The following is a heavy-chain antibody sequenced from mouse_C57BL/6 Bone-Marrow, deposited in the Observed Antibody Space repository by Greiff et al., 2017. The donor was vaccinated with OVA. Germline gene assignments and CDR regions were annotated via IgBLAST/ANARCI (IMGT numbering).Heavy chain of an antibody. Sequence: EVKVVESEGGLVQPGSSMKLSCTASGFTFSDYYMAWVRQVPEKGLEWVANINYDGSSTYYLDSLKSRFIISRDNAKNILYLQMSSLKSEDTATYYCAREDRDYADYWGQGTTLTVSS. D-gene: IGHD2-4*01. CDR1: GFTFSDYY. CDR2: INYDGSST. CDR3: AREDRDYADY. V-gene: IGHV5-16*01. J-gene: IGHJ2*01.